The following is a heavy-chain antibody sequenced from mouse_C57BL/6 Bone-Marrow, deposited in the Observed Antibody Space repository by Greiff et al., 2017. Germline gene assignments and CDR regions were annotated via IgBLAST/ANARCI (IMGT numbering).Heavy chain of an antibody. CDR1: GYTFASYW. CDR2: IYPGSGST. J-gene: IGHJ4*01. Sequence: QVQLQQPGAELVKPGASVKMSCKASGYTFASYWITWVKQRPGQGLEWIGDIYPGSGSTNYNEKFKSKATLTVDTSSSTAYMQLSSLTSEDSAVYYCARRPNYYAMDYWGQGTSVTVSS. V-gene: IGHV1-55*01. CDR3: ARRPNYYAMDY.